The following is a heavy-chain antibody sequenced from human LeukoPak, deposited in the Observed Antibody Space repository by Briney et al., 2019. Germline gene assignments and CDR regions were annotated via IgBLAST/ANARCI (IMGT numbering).Heavy chain of an antibody. CDR3: AREGRFQSFDY. CDR2: IYTGGTT. Sequence: GGSLRLSCAASGFSVSSNYVSWVRQAPGKGLEWVSVIYTGGTTHYPPSVMGRFTISRDYSQNTVHLHMSGLRAEDTALYYCAREGRFQSFDYWGQGTLVAVSS. CDR1: GFSVSSNY. J-gene: IGHJ4*02. V-gene: IGHV3-53*01.